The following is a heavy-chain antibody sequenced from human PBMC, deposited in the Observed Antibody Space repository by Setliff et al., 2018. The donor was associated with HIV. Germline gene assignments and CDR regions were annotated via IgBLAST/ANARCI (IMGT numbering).Heavy chain of an antibody. Sequence: GASVKVSCKASGGTFSSYAISWVRQAPGQGLEWMGGIIPILGIANYAQKFQGRVTITRDTSASTVYMELSSLRSEDTAMYYCSRSRNLDYWGQGTLVTVSS. CDR3: SRSRNLDY. V-gene: IGHV1-69*10. CDR1: GGTFSSYA. J-gene: IGHJ4*02. D-gene: IGHD4-4*01. CDR2: IIPILGIA.